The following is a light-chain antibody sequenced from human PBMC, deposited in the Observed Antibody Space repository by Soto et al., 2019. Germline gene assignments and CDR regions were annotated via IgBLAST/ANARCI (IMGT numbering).Light chain of an antibody. CDR1: QDISNY. J-gene: IGKJ2*02. V-gene: IGKV1-33*01. CDR3: QQYDNLPHSGT. CDR2: DAS. Sequence: IQMTQSPSSLSASVGDRVTITCQASQDISNYLNWYQQKPGKAPKLLIYDASNLETGVPSRLSGSGSGTDFTFTISSLQPEDIATYYCQQYDNLPHSGTFGQGTKLEIK.